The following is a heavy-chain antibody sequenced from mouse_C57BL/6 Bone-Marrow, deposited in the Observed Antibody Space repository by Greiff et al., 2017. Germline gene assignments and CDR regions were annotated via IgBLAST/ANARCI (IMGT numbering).Heavy chain of an antibody. Sequence: EVKVVESGGGLVQPGGSLSLSCAASGFTFTDYYMSWVRQPPGKALEWLGFIRNKANGYTTEYSASVKGRFTISRDNSQSILYLQMNALRAEDSATYYCARYSTRGLGYWGQGTLVTVSA. CDR2: IRNKANGYTT. D-gene: IGHD5-1*01. J-gene: IGHJ3*01. CDR1: GFTFTDYY. CDR3: ARYSTRGLGY. V-gene: IGHV7-3*01.